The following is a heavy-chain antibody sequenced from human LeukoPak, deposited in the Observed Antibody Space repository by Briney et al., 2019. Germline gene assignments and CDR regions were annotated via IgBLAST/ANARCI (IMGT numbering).Heavy chain of an antibody. V-gene: IGHV2-70*11. CDR3: ACMRRYYDSSGYPDY. Sequence: SGPTLVNPTQTLTLTCTFSGFSLSTSGMCVSWIRQPPGKALEWLARIDWDDDKYYSTSLKTRLTISRDTSKNQVVLTTTNMDPVDTATYYCACMRRYYDSSGYPDYWGQGTLVTVSS. D-gene: IGHD3-22*01. CDR2: IDWDDDK. J-gene: IGHJ4*02. CDR1: GFSLSTSGMC.